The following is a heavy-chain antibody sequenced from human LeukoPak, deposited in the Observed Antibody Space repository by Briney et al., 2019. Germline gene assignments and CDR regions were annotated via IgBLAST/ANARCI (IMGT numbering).Heavy chain of an antibody. D-gene: IGHD3-16*01. CDR1: GWSFSGYY. CDR2: INHSGST. J-gene: IGHJ4*02. V-gene: IGHV4-34*01. Sequence: SETLSLTCAVYGWSFSGYYWSWIRQPPGKGLEWIGEINHSGSTNYNPSLKSRVTISVDTSKNRFSLKLSPVTAADTAVYYCAKTLTGGVFDYWGQGTLVSVSA. CDR3: AKTLTGGVFDY.